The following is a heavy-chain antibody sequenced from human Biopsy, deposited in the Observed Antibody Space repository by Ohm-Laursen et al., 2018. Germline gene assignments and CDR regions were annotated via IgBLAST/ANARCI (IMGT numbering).Heavy chain of an antibody. CDR1: GKTFSDYY. D-gene: IGHD2-15*01. V-gene: IGHV4-34*08. J-gene: IGHJ4*02. Sequence: GTLSFTCEVYGKTFSDYYWSWIRQPPGKGLEWIGQINQSGRTNYNPSLKSRVNISADKSDNQFSLKLTSVTSADTAVYFCGNEVHGRDYWGLGALVTVSS. CDR2: INQSGRT. CDR3: GNEVHGRDY.